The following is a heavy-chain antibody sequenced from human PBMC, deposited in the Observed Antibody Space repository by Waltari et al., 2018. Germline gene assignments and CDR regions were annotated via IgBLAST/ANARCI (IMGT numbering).Heavy chain of an antibody. D-gene: IGHD6-6*01. J-gene: IGHJ4*02. Sequence: QLQLQESGPGLVKPSETLSLTCTVSGGSLSSSSYYWGWLRQPPGKGLEWIGSIYYSGITYYNPSLKSRVTISVDTSKNQFSLKLSSVTAADTAVYYCARHYGGRSSSFIYWGQGTLVTVSS. CDR1: GGSLSSSSYY. CDR3: ARHYGGRSSSFIY. V-gene: IGHV4-39*07. CDR2: IYYSGIT.